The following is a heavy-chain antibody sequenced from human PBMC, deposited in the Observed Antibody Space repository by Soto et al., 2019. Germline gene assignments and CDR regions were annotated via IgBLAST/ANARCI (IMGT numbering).Heavy chain of an antibody. CDR1: GFTFSSYS. V-gene: IGHV3-21*01. CDR2: ISSSSSCI. Sequence: GGSLRLSCAASGFTFSSYSMNWVRQAPGKGLEWVSSISSSSSCIYYADSLKGRFTISRDNAKNSLYLQMNSLRAEDTAVYYCARVKLGYCSSTSCYAFDIWGQGTMVTVSS. D-gene: IGHD2-2*01. CDR3: ARVKLGYCSSTSCYAFDI. J-gene: IGHJ3*02.